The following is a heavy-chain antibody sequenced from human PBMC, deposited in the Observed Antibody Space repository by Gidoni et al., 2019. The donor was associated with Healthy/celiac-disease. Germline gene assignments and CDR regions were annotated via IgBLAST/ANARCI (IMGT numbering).Heavy chain of an antibody. CDR1: GFTFGDYA. CDR2: IRSKAYGGTT. CDR3: TRSWVRGSYNY. Sequence: EVQLVESGGGLVQPGRSLRLSCTASGFTFGDYAMSWFRQAPGKGLEWVGFIRSKAYGGTTEYAASVKGRFTISRDDSKSIAYLQMNSLKTEDTAVYYCTRSWVRGSYNYWGQGTLVTVSS. D-gene: IGHD1-26*01. J-gene: IGHJ4*02. V-gene: IGHV3-49*03.